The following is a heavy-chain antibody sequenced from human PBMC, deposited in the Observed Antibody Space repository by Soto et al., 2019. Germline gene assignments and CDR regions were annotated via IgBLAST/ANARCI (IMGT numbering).Heavy chain of an antibody. CDR3: ARDLAKGGGSAGFDY. V-gene: IGHV1-2*02. CDR1: GYTFTVYY. CDR2: INPKSGGT. D-gene: IGHD1-26*01. J-gene: IGHJ4*02. Sequence: ASVKVSCKASGYTFTVYYMRWVRQAPGQGLEWMGWINPKSGGTMYPQKFQGRVTMTWDTSISTAYMALTRLRSDDTAVYYCARDLAKGGGSAGFDYWGQGTLVTVSS.